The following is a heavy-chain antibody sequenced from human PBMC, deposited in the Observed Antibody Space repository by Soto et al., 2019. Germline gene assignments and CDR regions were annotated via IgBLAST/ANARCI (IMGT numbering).Heavy chain of an antibody. V-gene: IGHV4-39*01. J-gene: IGHJ4*02. CDR2: IYYSGST. CDR1: GGSISSSSYY. CDR3: ARQGIVVAYYFDY. D-gene: IGHD3-22*01. Sequence: PSETLSLTCTVSGGSISSSSYYWGWIRQPPGKGLEWIGSIYYSGSTYYNPSLKSRVTISVDTSKNQFSLKLSSVTAADTAVYYCARQGIVVAYYFDYWGQGTLVTVSS.